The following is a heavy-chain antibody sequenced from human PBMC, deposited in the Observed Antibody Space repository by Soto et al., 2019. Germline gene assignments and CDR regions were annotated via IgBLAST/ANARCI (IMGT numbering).Heavy chain of an antibody. CDR2: INHSGST. Sequence: SETLSLTCAVYGGSFSGYYWSWIRQPPGKGLEWIGEINHSGSTNYNPSLKSRVTISVDTSKNQFSLKLSSVTAADTAVYYCARAAEIVVVPAAISYYYYGMDVWGQGTTVTVS. D-gene: IGHD2-2*02. J-gene: IGHJ6*02. V-gene: IGHV4-34*01. CDR3: ARAAEIVVVPAAISYYYYGMDV. CDR1: GGSFSGYY.